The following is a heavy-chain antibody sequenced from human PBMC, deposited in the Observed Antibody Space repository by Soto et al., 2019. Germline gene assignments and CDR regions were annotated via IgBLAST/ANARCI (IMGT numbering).Heavy chain of an antibody. D-gene: IGHD2-15*01. CDR2: IYYSGST. J-gene: IGHJ3*02. CDR3: AREIGYCSGGSCYSGAFDI. V-gene: IGHV4-59*01. Sequence: PSETLSLTCTVSGGSISSYYWSWIRQPPGKGLEWIGYIYYSGSTNYNPSLKSRVTISVDTSKNRFSLKLSSVTAADTAVYYCAREIGYCSGGSCYSGAFDIWGQGTMVTVSS. CDR1: GGSISSYY.